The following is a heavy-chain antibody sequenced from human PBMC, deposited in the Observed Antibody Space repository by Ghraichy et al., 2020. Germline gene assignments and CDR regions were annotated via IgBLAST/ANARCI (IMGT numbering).Heavy chain of an antibody. CDR2: IPYSGKT. CDR3: AARPPNRDYFGVFDY. D-gene: IGHD2/OR15-2a*01. CDR1: GGSISGNY. Sequence: SETLSLTCTVSGGSISGNYWTWIRQPPGKGLEWIGYIPYSGKTDYNPSLKRRVTMSVDTSRNQFSLKLTSVTATDTAVYYCAARPPNRDYFGVFDYWGQGALVTVSS. V-gene: IGHV4-59*04. J-gene: IGHJ4*02.